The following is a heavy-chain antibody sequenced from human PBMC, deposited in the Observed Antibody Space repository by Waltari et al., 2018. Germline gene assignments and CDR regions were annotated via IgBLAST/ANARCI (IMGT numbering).Heavy chain of an antibody. CDR3: ARGLRQQLVSYYYYYMDV. Sequence: QVQLQESGPGLVKPSETLSLTCTVSVGSISSYYWSWIRQPPGKGLECIGYIYYSGSTNYNPSLKSRVTISVDTSKNQFSLKLSSVTAADTAVYYCARGLRQQLVSYYYYYMDVWGKGTTVTISS. D-gene: IGHD6-13*01. CDR1: VGSISSYY. CDR2: IYYSGST. V-gene: IGHV4-59*01. J-gene: IGHJ6*03.